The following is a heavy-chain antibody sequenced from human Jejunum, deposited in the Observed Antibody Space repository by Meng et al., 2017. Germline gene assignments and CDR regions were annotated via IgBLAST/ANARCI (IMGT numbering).Heavy chain of an antibody. CDR3: ARGWKYAWFN. J-gene: IGHJ4*02. Sequence: QGQMRGSGPGLVRPSGALPLTCAVSGGFSSIYWWSWLRQPPGKGLEWIGEMHQSGSSNYNPSLKSRLTMSVDESKNHFSLKLNSVTAADTAVYYCARGWKYAWFNWGQGTLVTVSS. V-gene: IGHV4-4*02. CDR2: MHQSGSS. D-gene: IGHD1-7*01. CDR1: GGFSSIYW.